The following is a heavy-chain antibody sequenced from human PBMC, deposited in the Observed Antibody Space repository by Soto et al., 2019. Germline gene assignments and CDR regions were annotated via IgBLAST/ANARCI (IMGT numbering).Heavy chain of an antibody. CDR2: IYYSGST. V-gene: IGHV4-59*01. CDR1: GGSISSYY. D-gene: IGHD6-19*01. Sequence: QVQLQESGPGLVKPSETLSLTCTVSGGSISSYYWSWIRQPPGKGLEWIGYIYYSGSTNYNPSLKSRVTVAVLTSITLFSRALSTVIAADAAVYVCERLGPWLVIFGFWGQGVLVIVSS. J-gene: IGHJ4*02. CDR3: ERLGPWLVIFGF.